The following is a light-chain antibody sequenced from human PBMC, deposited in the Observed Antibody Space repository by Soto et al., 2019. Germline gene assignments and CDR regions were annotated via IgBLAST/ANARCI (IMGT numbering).Light chain of an antibody. J-gene: IGLJ3*02. CDR2: DTS. V-gene: IGLV7-46*01. Sequence: QAVVTQEPSLTVSPGGTVTLTCGSSTGAVTGRLFPYWVQQQPDQAPRTLIYDTSNRLSWTPARFSGSLLGGKAALTLSGAQPEDEAEYYCLLSYSGARLVFGGGTKLTVL. CDR1: TGAVTGRLF. CDR3: LLSYSGARLV.